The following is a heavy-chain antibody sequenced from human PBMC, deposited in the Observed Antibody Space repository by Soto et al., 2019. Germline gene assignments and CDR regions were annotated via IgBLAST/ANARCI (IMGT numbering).Heavy chain of an antibody. CDR1: GFTFSSYA. Sequence: PGGSLRLSCAASGFTFSSYAMHWVRQAPGKGLEWVAVISYDGSNKYYADSVKGRFTISRDNSKNTLYLQMNSLRAEDTAVYYCAKDRSRRHWPDRYYGMDVWGQGTTVTVSS. CDR3: AKDRSRRHWPDRYYGMDV. V-gene: IGHV3-30-3*01. CDR2: ISYDGSNK. J-gene: IGHJ6*02. D-gene: IGHD1-1*01.